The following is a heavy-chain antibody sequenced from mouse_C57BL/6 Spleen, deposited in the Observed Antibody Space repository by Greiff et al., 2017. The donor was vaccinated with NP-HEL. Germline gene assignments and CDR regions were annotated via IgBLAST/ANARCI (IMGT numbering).Heavy chain of an antibody. CDR3: ARPSNYGSSYGDY. Sequence: VHVKQPGAELVKPGASVTLSCKASGYTFTSYWMHWVKQRPGRGLEWIGRIDPNSGGTKYNEKFKSKATLTVDKPSSTAYMQLSSLTSEDSAVYYCARPSNYGSSYGDYWGQGTTLTVSS. D-gene: IGHD1-1*01. CDR2: IDPNSGGT. V-gene: IGHV1-72*01. CDR1: GYTFTSYW. J-gene: IGHJ2*01.